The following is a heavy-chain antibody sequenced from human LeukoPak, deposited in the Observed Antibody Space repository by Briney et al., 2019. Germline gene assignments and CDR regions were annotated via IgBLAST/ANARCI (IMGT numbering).Heavy chain of an antibody. CDR1: GFNFNGKW. CDR3: ADPPSDF. J-gene: IGHJ4*02. Sequence: GGSLRLSCATSGFNFNGKWMTWVRQAPGKGLEWVANINQDGSEKYHGDSVKGRFTISRYNAKSSLFVERSSLRAEDTAVYYCADPPSDFWGQGTLVAVSS. V-gene: IGHV3-7*01. CDR2: INQDGSEK.